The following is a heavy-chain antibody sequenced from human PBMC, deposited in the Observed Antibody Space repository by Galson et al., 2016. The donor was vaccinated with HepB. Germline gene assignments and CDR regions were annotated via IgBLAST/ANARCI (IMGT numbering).Heavy chain of an antibody. V-gene: IGHV3-9*01. CDR3: AKVGRIAAALDY. J-gene: IGHJ4*02. CDR2: INWNGRGI. Sequence: SLRLSCAASGFTFDDYAMHWVRQAPGKGLEWVSGINWNGRGISCADSVKGRFTISRDNAKNSLYLQMNSLRPEDTALYYCAKVGRIAAALDYWGQGTLVTVSS. CDR1: GFTFDDYA. D-gene: IGHD6-25*01.